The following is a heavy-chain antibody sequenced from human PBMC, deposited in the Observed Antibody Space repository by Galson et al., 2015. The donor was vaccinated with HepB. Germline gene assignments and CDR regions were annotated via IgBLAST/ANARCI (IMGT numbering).Heavy chain of an antibody. J-gene: IGHJ6*02. CDR1: GFMFDTYA. Sequence: SLRLSCAASGFMFDTYAMHWVRQAPGKGLEWVAIISYDESQKYYADSVKGRFTISIDTSKKQFSLKLNSVTAADTAVYFCVGQQFAIPLYYGMDVWGQGTLVTVSS. V-gene: IGHV3-30*03. CDR2: ISYDESQK. D-gene: IGHD6-13*01. CDR3: VGQQFAIPLYYGMDV.